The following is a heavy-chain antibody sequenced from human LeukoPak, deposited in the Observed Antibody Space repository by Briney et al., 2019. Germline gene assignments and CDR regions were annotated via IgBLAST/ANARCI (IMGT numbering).Heavy chain of an antibody. CDR2: ISGGGVTT. CDR3: ARNQQLGGHSYYYYGMDV. J-gene: IGHJ6*02. Sequence: GGSLRLPCVGSGFTSIAYALTWARQAPGKGLEWVSGISGGGVTTYYADSVKGRFTISRDNSKNTLYLQMNSLRADDTAIYYCARNQQLGGHSYYYYGMDVWGQGTTVTVSS. CDR1: GFTSIAYA. D-gene: IGHD3-16*01. V-gene: IGHV3-23*01.